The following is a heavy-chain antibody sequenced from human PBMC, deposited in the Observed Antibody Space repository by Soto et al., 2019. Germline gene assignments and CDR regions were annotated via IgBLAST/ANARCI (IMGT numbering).Heavy chain of an antibody. CDR3: ARGVSSSWYDYYYGMDV. CDR1: GGSFSGYY. CDR2: INHSGST. J-gene: IGHJ6*02. Sequence: SETLSLTCAVYGGSFSGYYWSWIRQPPGKGLEWIGEINHSGSTNYNPSLKSRVTISVDTSKNQFSLKLSSVTAADAAVYFCARGVSSSWYDYYYGMDVWGQATTVTVSS. V-gene: IGHV4-34*01. D-gene: IGHD6-13*01.